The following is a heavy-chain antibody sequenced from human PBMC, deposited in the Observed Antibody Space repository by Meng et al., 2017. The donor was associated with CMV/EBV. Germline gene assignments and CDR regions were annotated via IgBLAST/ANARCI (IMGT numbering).Heavy chain of an antibody. CDR2: IYYSGSI. V-gene: IGHV4-59*01. J-gene: IGHJ5*02. CDR1: GGSISSYY. Sequence: ESLKISCTVSGGSISSYYWSWIRQPPGKGLEWIGYIYYSGSINYNPSLKSRVTISVDTSKNQFSLKLSSVTAADTAVYYCARGSWFDPWGQGTLVTVSS. CDR3: ARGSWFDP.